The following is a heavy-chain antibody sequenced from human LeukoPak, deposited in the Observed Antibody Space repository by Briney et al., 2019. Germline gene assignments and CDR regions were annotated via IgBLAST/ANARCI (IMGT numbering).Heavy chain of an antibody. V-gene: IGHV3-9*01. D-gene: IGHD6-13*01. CDR1: GFTFDDYA. Sequence: GRSLRLSCAASGFTFDDYAMHWVRQAPGKGLEWVSGISWNSGSIGYADSVKGRFTISRDNAKNSLYLQMNSLRAEDTALYYCAKDTPEYSSSPRAFDIWGQGTMVTVSS. CDR2: ISWNSGSI. CDR3: AKDTPEYSSSPRAFDI. J-gene: IGHJ3*02.